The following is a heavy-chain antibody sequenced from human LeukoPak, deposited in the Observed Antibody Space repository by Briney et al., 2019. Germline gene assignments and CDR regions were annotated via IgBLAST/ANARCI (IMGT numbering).Heavy chain of an antibody. CDR3: ARDPSGYSYFDY. CDR1: GFTFESYW. D-gene: IGHD3-3*01. J-gene: IGHJ4*02. CDR2: INQDGSEK. V-gene: IGHV3-7*01. Sequence: GGSLRLSCAASGFTFESYWMTWVRQAPGKGLEWVANINQDGSEKSYVDSVKGRLTISRDNAKNSLFLQMNSLRDEDTAVYYCARDPSGYSYFDYWGQGTLVTVSS.